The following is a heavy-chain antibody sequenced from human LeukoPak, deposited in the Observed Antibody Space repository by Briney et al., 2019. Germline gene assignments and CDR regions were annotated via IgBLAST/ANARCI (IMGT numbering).Heavy chain of an antibody. D-gene: IGHD1-26*01. CDR1: GXXXTXTNX. J-gene: IGHJ4*02. CDR2: XSLTGRT. Sequence: PSETLSLTCGVXGXXXTXTNXXXXXXXXXXXGXXWIGEXSLTGRTNYNPSLIGRVIMSLDESRNQLSLTLTSVTAADTAMYYCTRESGPYCPFGYWGQGTLVVVPS. CDR3: TRESGPYCPFGY. V-gene: IGHV4-4*02.